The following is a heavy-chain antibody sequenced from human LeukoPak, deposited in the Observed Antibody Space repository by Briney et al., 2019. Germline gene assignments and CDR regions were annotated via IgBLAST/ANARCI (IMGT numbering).Heavy chain of an antibody. CDR3: ARGEILWFGEFSYFDY. Sequence: PSETLSLTCTVSGGSITSSSYFWAWIRQPPGKGLEWIGYIYYSGSTYSNPSLKSRVTISVDPYKNQFSLKLSSVTAADTAVYYCARGEILWFGEFSYFDYWGQGTLVTVSS. CDR1: GGSITSSSYF. CDR2: IYYSGST. V-gene: IGHV4-30-4*08. J-gene: IGHJ4*02. D-gene: IGHD3-10*01.